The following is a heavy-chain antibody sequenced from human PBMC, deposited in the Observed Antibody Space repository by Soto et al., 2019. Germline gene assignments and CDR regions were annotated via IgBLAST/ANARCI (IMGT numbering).Heavy chain of an antibody. D-gene: IGHD3-9*01. Sequence: QVQLVDSGGGVVQPGRSLRLSCAASGFLFNTYAMHWVRQAPGKGLEWVAVMSHDGRNTYYSDSVKGRFTISRDNSKNTLYPQMNNLRIEDTAVYYCARPGSGYDVLTGQYFCYYHAMDVWGQGTTVTVSS. CDR1: GFLFNTYA. J-gene: IGHJ6*02. CDR3: ARPGSGYDVLTGQYFCYYHAMDV. CDR2: MSHDGRNT. V-gene: IGHV3-30*04.